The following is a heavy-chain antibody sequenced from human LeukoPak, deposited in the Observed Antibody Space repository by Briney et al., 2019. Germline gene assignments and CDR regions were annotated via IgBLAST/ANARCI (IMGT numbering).Heavy chain of an antibody. CDR1: GGSISTSNYY. V-gene: IGHV4-39*07. CDR2: IFYSGST. J-gene: IGHJ4*02. CDR3: ARFHTSSWFFYS. D-gene: IGHD6-13*01. Sequence: PSETLSLTCTVSGGSISTSNYYWGWIRQPPGKGLEWIGNIFYSGSTYYSPSLRSRVTISLDTSRNQFSLKLNSVTAADTAVYYCARFHTSSWFFYSWGQGILVTVSS.